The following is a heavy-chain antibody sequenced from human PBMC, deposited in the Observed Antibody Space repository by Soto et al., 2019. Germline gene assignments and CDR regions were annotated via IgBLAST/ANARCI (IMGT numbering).Heavy chain of an antibody. V-gene: IGHV3-48*03. CDR2: ISSAGDSS. Sequence: SLRLSCAASGFTLSSYEMNWVRQAPGKTLEWVSYISSAGDSSYYADSVKSRFTISRDNAKNSLYLQMNSLRVEDTAVYYCARVYCSTTTCHVQAFDSWGQGTLVTVSS. J-gene: IGHJ4*02. D-gene: IGHD2-2*01. CDR1: GFTLSSYE. CDR3: ARVYCSTTTCHVQAFDS.